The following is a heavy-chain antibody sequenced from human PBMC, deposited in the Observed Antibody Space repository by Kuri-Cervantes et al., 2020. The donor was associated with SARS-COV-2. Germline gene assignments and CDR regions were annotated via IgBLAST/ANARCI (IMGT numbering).Heavy chain of an antibody. CDR3: ARGGSGNYPNLLGY. V-gene: IGHV4-61*02. D-gene: IGHD4-11*01. CDR1: GGSISSGSYY. Sequence: LRLSCTVSGGSISSGSYYWSWIRQPAGKGLEWIGRIYTSGSTNYNPSLKSRATISVDTSKNQFSLKLSSVTAADTAVYYCARGGSGNYPNLLGYWGQGTLVTVSS. J-gene: IGHJ4*02. CDR2: IYTSGST.